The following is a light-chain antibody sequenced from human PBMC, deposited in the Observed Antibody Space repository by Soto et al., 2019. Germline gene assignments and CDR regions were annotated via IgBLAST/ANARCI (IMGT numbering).Light chain of an antibody. CDR2: HAS. J-gene: IGKJ4*01. V-gene: IGKV1-13*02. CDR3: QQFNTYPT. CDR1: QGISSA. Sequence: AIQLTQSPSSLSASVGDRVTITCRASQGISSALAWYQQKPGKAPKLLIPHASSLESGVPSRFSGSGSGTDFTLTISSLQPEDFATYHCQQFNTYPTFGGGTKVEIK.